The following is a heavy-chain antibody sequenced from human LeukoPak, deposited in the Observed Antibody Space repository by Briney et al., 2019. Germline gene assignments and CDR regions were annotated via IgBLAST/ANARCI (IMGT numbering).Heavy chain of an antibody. CDR2: MNPNSGNT. Sequence: GASVKVSCKASGYTFTSYDINWVRQATGQGLEWMGWMNPNSGNTGYAQKFQGRVTMTRNTSISTAYMELSSLRSEDTAVYYCARAIQYYDILTGYYSLWFDPWGQGTLVTVSS. CDR1: GYTFTSYD. J-gene: IGHJ5*02. D-gene: IGHD3-9*01. CDR3: ARAIQYYDILTGYYSLWFDP. V-gene: IGHV1-8*01.